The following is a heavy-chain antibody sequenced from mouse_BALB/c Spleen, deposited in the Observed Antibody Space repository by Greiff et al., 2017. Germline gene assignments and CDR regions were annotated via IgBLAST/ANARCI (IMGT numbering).Heavy chain of an antibody. J-gene: IGHJ3*01. CDR3: ARGYYRYDVAWFAY. CDR1: GYTFTSYW. CDR2: IYPGDGDT. V-gene: IGHV1-87*01. D-gene: IGHD2-14*01. Sequence: QVQLQQSGAELARPGASVKLSCKASGYTFTSYWMQWVKQRPGQGLEWIGAIYPGDGDTRYTQKFKGKATLTADKSSSTAYMQLSSLASEDSAVYYCARGYYRYDVAWFAYWGQGTLVTVSA.